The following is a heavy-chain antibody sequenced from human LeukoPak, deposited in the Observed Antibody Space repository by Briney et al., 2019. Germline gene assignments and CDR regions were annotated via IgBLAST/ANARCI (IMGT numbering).Heavy chain of an antibody. J-gene: IGHJ6*02. D-gene: IGHD2-15*01. V-gene: IGHV3-53*01. CDR2: IYSGGST. Sequence: GGSLRLSCAASGFTVSSNYMSWVRQAPGKGLERVSVIYSGGSTYYADSVKGRFTISRDNSKNTLYLQMNSLRAEDTAVYYCARRIGGEGDYGMDVWGQGTTVTVSS. CDR1: GFTVSSNY. CDR3: ARRIGGEGDYGMDV.